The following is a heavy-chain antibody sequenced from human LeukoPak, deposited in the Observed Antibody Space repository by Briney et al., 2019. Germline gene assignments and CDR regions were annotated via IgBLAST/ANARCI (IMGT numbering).Heavy chain of an antibody. CDR3: ARRRYYDGSGYLE. J-gene: IGHJ1*01. CDR1: GDSVSRSDSY. D-gene: IGHD3-22*01. CDR2: IYYSGRT. V-gene: IGHV4-39*01. Sequence: SETLSLTCSVSGDSVSRSDSYWVWIRQPPGKGLEWIGTIYYSGRTYYSPSLKSRVTMSVDPSNNQFSLNLRSVTAADTAVYYCARRRYYDGSGYLEWGQGTLLSVSS.